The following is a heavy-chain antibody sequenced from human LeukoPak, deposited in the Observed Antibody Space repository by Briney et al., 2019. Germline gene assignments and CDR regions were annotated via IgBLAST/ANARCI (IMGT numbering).Heavy chain of an antibody. Sequence: GGSLRLSCAASGFTGYDMSWVRQAPGKGLEWVSVIYSGGSTYYADSVKGRFTISRDNSKNTLYLQMNSLRAEDTAVYYCARDRAMVQHYWGQGTLVTVSS. V-gene: IGHV3-66*01. D-gene: IGHD3-10*01. CDR2: IYSGGST. CDR3: ARDRAMVQHY. CDR1: GFTGYD. J-gene: IGHJ4*02.